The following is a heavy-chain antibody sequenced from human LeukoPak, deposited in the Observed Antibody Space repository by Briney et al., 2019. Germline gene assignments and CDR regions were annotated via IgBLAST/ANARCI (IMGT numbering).Heavy chain of an antibody. V-gene: IGHV3-7*01. CDR1: GFTFSSYW. J-gene: IGHJ4*02. Sequence: PGGSLRLSCAASGFTFSSYWVSWVRQAPGKGLEWVANIKQDGSEKYYVDSVKGRFTISRDNAKNSLYLQMNSLRAEDTAVYYCARGIVVVVAATGTFDYWGQGTLVTVSS. D-gene: IGHD2-15*01. CDR2: IKQDGSEK. CDR3: ARGIVVVVAATGTFDY.